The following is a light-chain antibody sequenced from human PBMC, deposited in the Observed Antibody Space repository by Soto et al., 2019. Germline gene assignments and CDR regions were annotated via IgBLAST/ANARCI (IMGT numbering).Light chain of an antibody. CDR3: QQYNNWWT. V-gene: IGKV3-15*01. J-gene: IGKJ1*01. CDR1: QSVSTS. CDR2: GAS. Sequence: EIVMTQSPATLSVSPGETATLSCRASQSVSTSLAWYQQKPGQAPRLLISGASTRATGVPARFSGSGSETDFTLTISSLQSEDVAVYYCQQYNNWWTFGQGTKVEIK.